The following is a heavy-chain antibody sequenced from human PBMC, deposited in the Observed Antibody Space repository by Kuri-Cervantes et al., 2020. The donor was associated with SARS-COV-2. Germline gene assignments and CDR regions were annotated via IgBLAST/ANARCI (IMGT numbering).Heavy chain of an antibody. CDR3: ARRPHYYGSGSYVDY. CDR2: IYYSGST. Sequence: SETLSLTCTVSGGSISSYYWSWIRQPPGKGLEWIGYIYYSGSTNYNPSLKSRVTISVDTSKNQFSLKLSSVTAADTAVYYCARRPHYYGSGSYVDYWGQGTLVTVSS. V-gene: IGHV4-59*12. CDR1: GGSISSYY. J-gene: IGHJ4*02. D-gene: IGHD3-10*01.